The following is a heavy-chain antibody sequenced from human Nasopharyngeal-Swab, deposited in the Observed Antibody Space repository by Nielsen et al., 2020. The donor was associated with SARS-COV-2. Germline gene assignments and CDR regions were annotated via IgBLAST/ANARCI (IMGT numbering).Heavy chain of an antibody. J-gene: IGHJ6*02. CDR2: IDSSDSYT. Sequence: VRQMPGKGAGWVGRIDSSDSYTIHSPSFQGHVTISADKSISTAYLQWSSLKASDTAMYYCARDSCSGGSCSPLGYYGMDVWGQGTTVTVSS. V-gene: IGHV5-10-1*01. D-gene: IGHD2-15*01. CDR3: ARDSCSGGSCSPLGYYGMDV.